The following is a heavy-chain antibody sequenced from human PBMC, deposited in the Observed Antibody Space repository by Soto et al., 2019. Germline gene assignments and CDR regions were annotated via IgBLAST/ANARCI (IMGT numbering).Heavy chain of an antibody. CDR2: VNPNSGGT. V-gene: IGHV1-2*04. D-gene: IGHD6-13*01. J-gene: IGHJ6*02. CDR1: GYTFTDYY. CDR3: AREGAASAIYGMDV. Sequence: GASVKVSCKASGYTFTDYYIHWVRQAPGQGLEWMGWVNPNSGGTNYAQKFQAWVTMTRDTSISTVYMELSSLKSDDMAVYYCAREGAASAIYGMDVRGQGTTVTV.